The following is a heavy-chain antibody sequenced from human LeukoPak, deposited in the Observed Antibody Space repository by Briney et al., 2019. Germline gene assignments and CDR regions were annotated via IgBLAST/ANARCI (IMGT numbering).Heavy chain of an antibody. CDR2: IKQDGSEK. J-gene: IGHJ4*02. Sequence: GGSLRLSCVASGFTFSSYWMSWVRQAPGKGLEWVANIKQDGSEKYYVDSVKGRFTISRDNAKNSLYLQMNSLRAEDTAVYYCAREVTSDYDFWSGYYTAYYFDYWGQGTLVTVSS. D-gene: IGHD3-3*01. V-gene: IGHV3-7*01. CDR1: GFTFSSYW. CDR3: AREVTSDYDFWSGYYTAYYFDY.